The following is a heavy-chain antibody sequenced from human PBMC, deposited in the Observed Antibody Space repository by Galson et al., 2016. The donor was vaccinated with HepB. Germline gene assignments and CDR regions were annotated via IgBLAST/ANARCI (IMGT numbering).Heavy chain of an antibody. J-gene: IGHJ3*01. CDR2: IFYTGST. Sequence: TLSLTCTVSGASISSGGNYWTWIRHHPGKGLEWIGHIFYTGSTTVNPSLKSRLTLSVDTSENQFSLKPTSVTAADTAVYYCARDSPYYYDNSGQRAFDAWGQGTMVIVSS. CDR1: GASISSGGNY. V-gene: IGHV4-31*03. D-gene: IGHD3-22*01. CDR3: ARDSPYYYDNSGQRAFDA.